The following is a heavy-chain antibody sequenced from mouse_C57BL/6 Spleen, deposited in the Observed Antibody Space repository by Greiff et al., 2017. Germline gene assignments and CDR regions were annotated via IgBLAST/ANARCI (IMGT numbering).Heavy chain of an antibody. CDR3: AQSVITTVVEDPWYIDV. CDR2: IYWDDDK. V-gene: IGHV8-12*01. J-gene: IGHJ1*03. CDR1: GFSLSTSGMG. Sequence: QVTLKVSGPGILQSSQTLSLTCSFSGFSLSTSGMGVSWIRQPSGKGLEWLAPIYWDDDKRYNPSLKSRLTISKDTSKNQVFIKFISVDTADTATYSCAQSVITTVVEDPWYIDVWGTGTTVTVSS. D-gene: IGHD1-1*01.